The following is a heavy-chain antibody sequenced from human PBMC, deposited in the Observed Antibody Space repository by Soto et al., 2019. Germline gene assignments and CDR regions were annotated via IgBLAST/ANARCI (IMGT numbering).Heavy chain of an antibody. CDR1: GFTFSSYC. CDR2: ISYDGSNK. D-gene: IGHD2-2*01. CDR3: AKAYRRGYCSSTSCSWDYFDY. Sequence: GGSLRLFCAASGFTFSSYCMHWARQAPGKGLERVAVISYDGSNKYYADSVKSRFTISRDNSKNTLYLQMNSLRAEDTAVYYCAKAYRRGYCSSTSCSWDYFDYSGQGTLVTVSS. J-gene: IGHJ4*02. V-gene: IGHV3-30*18.